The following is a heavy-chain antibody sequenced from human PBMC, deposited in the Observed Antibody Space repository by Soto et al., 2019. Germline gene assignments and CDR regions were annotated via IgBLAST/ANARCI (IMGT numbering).Heavy chain of an antibody. V-gene: IGHV1-69*02. Sequence: GTSVKVTCKASGGTFSSNTSRWVRQAPGQGLEWMGRIIPILGIANYAQKFQGRVTITADKSTSTAYMELSSLRSEDTAVYYCASVDFGCSGGSCYYFDYWGQGTLVTVSS. D-gene: IGHD2-15*01. CDR3: ASVDFGCSGGSCYYFDY. CDR2: IIPILGIA. CDR1: GGTFSSNT. J-gene: IGHJ4*02.